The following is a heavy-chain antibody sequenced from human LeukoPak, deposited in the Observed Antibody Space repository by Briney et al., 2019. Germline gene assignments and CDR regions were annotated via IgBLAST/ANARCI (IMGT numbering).Heavy chain of an antibody. J-gene: IGHJ4*02. V-gene: IGHV3-23*01. D-gene: IGHD3-9*01. Sequence: GGSLRLSCAASGFTFSSYAMSWVRQAPGKGLEWVSAISGSGGSTYYADSVKGRFTISRDNSKNTLYLQMNSLRAEDTAVYYCAKAPHYDILTGYPRFGYWGQGTLVTVSS. CDR3: AKAPHYDILTGYPRFGY. CDR1: GFTFSSYA. CDR2: ISGSGGST.